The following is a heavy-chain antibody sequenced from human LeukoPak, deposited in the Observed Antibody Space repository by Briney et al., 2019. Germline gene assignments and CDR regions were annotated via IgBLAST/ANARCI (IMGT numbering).Heavy chain of an antibody. CDR2: ISGDGGST. D-gene: IGHD5-24*01. CDR3: AKLWMATIPY. V-gene: IGHV3-43*02. Sequence: SGGSLRLSCAASGFTFVDYAMHWVRQAPGKGLECVSPISGDGGSTYYADSVKGRFTISRDDSNNSRYQQMNSLRTEDTALYYCAKLWMATIPYWGQGTLVTVSS. J-gene: IGHJ4*02. CDR1: GFTFVDYA.